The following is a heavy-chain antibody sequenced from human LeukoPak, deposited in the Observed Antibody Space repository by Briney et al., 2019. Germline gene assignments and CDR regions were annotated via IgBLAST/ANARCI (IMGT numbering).Heavy chain of an antibody. CDR1: GGSISSSSYY. D-gene: IGHD6-13*01. V-gene: IGHV4-39*01. CDR3: ARIRVGIAAAGFPSFYYYYYYMDV. CDR2: IYYSGST. Sequence: PSETLSLTCTVSGGSISSSSYYWGWIRQPPGKGPEWIGSIYYSGSTYYNPSLKSRVTISVDTSKNQFSLKLSSVTAADTAVYYCARIRVGIAAAGFPSFYYYYYYMDVWGKGTTVTVSS. J-gene: IGHJ6*03.